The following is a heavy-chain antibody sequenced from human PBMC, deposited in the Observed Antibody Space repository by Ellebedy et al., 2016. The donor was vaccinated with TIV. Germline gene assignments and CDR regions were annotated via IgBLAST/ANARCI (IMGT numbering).Heavy chain of an antibody. D-gene: IGHD1-7*01. Sequence: ASVKVSXXISGYTFVSYGITWVRQAPGQGLEWMGWVSPYNGYTNYTQKLQGRVTMTSDTSTSTVYMELRSLKSDDTAVYYCAREYGDWNYRFLDHWGQGTQVTVSS. CDR1: GYTFVSYG. J-gene: IGHJ4*02. CDR2: VSPYNGYT. CDR3: AREYGDWNYRFLDH. V-gene: IGHV1-18*01.